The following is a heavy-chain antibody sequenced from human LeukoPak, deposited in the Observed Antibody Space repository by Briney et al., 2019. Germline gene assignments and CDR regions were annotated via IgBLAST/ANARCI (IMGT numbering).Heavy chain of an antibody. CDR3: ARGSWPIAVVRAGAVAEYFQH. CDR2: IWYDGSNK. J-gene: IGHJ1*01. V-gene: IGHV3-33*01. D-gene: IGHD3-10*01. CDR1: GFTFSSYG. Sequence: PGGSLRLSCAASGFTFSSYGMHWVRQAPGKGLEWVAVIWYDGSNKYYADSVKGRFTISRDNSKNTLYLQMNSLRAEDTAVYYCARGSWPIAVVRAGAVAEYFQHWGQGTLVTVSS.